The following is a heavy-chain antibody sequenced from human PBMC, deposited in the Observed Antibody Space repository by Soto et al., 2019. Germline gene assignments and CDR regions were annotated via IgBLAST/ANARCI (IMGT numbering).Heavy chain of an antibody. V-gene: IGHV1-8*01. J-gene: IGHJ4*02. CDR3: ARGDYYDSSGYSHFDY. Sequence: ASVKVSCKASGYTFTSYDINWVRQATGQGLEWMGWMNPNSGNTGYAQKFQGRVTMTRNTSISTAYMELSSLRSEDTAVYYCARGDYYDSSGYSHFDYWGQGTLVTVSS. CDR2: MNPNSGNT. CDR1: GYTFTSYD. D-gene: IGHD3-22*01.